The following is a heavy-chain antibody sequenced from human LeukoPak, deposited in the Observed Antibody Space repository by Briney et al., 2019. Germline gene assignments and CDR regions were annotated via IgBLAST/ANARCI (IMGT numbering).Heavy chain of an antibody. CDR2: ISRSSNTI. D-gene: IGHD4-23*01. Sequence: GGSLRLSCAASGFTFSSYSMNWVRQAPGKGLEWVSYISRSSNTIYYADSVKGRFTISRDNAKNSLYLQMNSLRAEDTAVYYCARDRKLTYHFDYWGQGTLVTVSS. V-gene: IGHV3-48*01. CDR1: GFTFSSYS. CDR3: ARDRKLTYHFDY. J-gene: IGHJ4*02.